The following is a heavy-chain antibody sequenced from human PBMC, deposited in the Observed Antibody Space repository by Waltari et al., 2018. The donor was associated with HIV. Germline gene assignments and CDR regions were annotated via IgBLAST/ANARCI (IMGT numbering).Heavy chain of an antibody. V-gene: IGHV3-30*18. CDR2: MSYDGSRR. CDR1: GFTFPNYG. D-gene: IGHD4-17*01. Sequence: QLAESGGGVVQPGRSLTLSCVPSGFTFPNYGIHWVRQAPGKGLEWVAVMSYDGSRRYYVDSVKGRFTISRDTSKNTQYLQMNSLRAEDTAVYYCAKGEYYGDYLGHWGQGTLVTVSS. CDR3: AKGEYYGDYLGH. J-gene: IGHJ4*02.